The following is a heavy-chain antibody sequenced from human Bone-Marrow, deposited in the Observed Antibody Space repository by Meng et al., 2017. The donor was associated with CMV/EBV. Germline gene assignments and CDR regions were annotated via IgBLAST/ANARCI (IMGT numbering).Heavy chain of an antibody. V-gene: IGHV1-69*05. D-gene: IGHD6-6*01. J-gene: IGHJ4*02. Sequence: SVKVSCKASGGTFSSYAISWVRQAPGQGLEWMGGIIPIFGTANYAQKFQGRVTITTDESTSTAYMELSSLRSEDTAVYYCAKGAIEYSSSARNFDYCGQGTLVTVSS. CDR1: GGTFSSYA. CDR3: AKGAIEYSSSARNFDY. CDR2: IIPIFGTA.